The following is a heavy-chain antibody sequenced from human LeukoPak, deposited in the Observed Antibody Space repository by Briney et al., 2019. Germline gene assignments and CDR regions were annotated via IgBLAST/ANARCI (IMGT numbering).Heavy chain of an antibody. D-gene: IGHD3-10*01. CDR2: IRSKAYGGTT. CDR3: TTVGAYGSGTTVGY. J-gene: IGHJ4*02. Sequence: PGGSLRLSCAASGFTFSSYAMSWVRQAPGKGLEWVGSIRSKAYGGTTEYAASVKGRFTISRDDSKSIAYLQMNSLKTEDTAVYYCTTVGAYGSGTTVGYWGQGTLVTVSS. CDR1: GFTFSSYA. V-gene: IGHV3-49*04.